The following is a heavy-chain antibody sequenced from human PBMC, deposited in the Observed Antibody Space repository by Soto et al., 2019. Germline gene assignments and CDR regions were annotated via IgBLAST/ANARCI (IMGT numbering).Heavy chain of an antibody. V-gene: IGHV4-30-2*01. Sequence: PSETLSLTCAVSGGSISSGGYSRSWIRQPPGKGLEWIGYIYHSGSTYYNPSLKSRVTISVDRSKNQFSLKLSSVTAADTAVYYCARGVNSGSYYGDYFDYWGQGTLVTDSS. CDR1: GGSISSGGYS. D-gene: IGHD1-26*01. CDR2: IYHSGST. CDR3: ARGVNSGSYYGDYFDY. J-gene: IGHJ4*02.